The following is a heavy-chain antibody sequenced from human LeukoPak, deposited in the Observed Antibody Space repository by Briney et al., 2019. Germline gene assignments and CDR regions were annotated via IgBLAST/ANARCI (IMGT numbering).Heavy chain of an antibody. CDR2: IRSKAYGGTT. D-gene: IGHD3-22*01. CDR3: TRVGIGYYDSSGYYTYFDY. J-gene: IGHJ4*02. V-gene: IGHV3-49*04. CDR1: GFTFGDYA. Sequence: GGSLRLSCTASGFTFGDYAMSWVRQAPGKGLEWVGFIRSKAYGGTTEYAASVKGRFTISRDDSKSIAYLQMNSLKTEDTAVYYCTRVGIGYYDSSGYYTYFDYWGQGTLVTVSS.